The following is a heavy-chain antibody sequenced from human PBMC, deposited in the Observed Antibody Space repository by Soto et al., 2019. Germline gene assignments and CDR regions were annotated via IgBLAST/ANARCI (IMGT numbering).Heavy chain of an antibody. V-gene: IGHV3-48*01. D-gene: IGHD5-18*01. CDR2: ISSSSSTI. Sequence: EVQLVESGGGLVQPGGSLRLSCAASGFTFSSYSMNWVRQAPGKGLEWVSYISSSSSTIYYPDSVKGRFTISRDNAKNSLYLQMNSLRAEDTAVYYCASPSDTAMPDLWGQGTLVTVSS. J-gene: IGHJ5*02. CDR3: ASPSDTAMPDL. CDR1: GFTFSSYS.